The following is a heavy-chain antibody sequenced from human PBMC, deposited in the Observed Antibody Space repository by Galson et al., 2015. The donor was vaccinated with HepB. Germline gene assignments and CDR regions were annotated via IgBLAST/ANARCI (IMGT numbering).Heavy chain of an antibody. V-gene: IGHV3-48*01. J-gene: IGHJ4*02. Sequence: SLRLSCAASGFTFSSYSMNWVRQAPGKGLEWVSYISSSSSTIYYADSVKGRFTISKDNAKNSLCLQMNSLRVEDTAVYYCARGGATKGDYWGQGTLVTVSS. CDR3: ARGGATKGDY. D-gene: IGHD5-24*01. CDR2: ISSSSSTI. CDR1: GFTFSSYS.